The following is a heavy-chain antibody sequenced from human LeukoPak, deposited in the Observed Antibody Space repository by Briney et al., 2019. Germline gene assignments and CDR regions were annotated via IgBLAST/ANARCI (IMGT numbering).Heavy chain of an antibody. D-gene: IGHD3-9*01. J-gene: IGHJ5*02. Sequence: GSLRLSCAASGFTFSSYWMSWVRQAPGKGLEWVANIKQDGSEKYYVDSVKGRFTISRDNAKHSLYLQMNSLRAEDTAVYYCARLPILYYDILTGYSGWFDPWGQGTLVTVSS. V-gene: IGHV3-7*01. CDR2: IKQDGSEK. CDR3: ARLPILYYDILTGYSGWFDP. CDR1: GFTFSSYW.